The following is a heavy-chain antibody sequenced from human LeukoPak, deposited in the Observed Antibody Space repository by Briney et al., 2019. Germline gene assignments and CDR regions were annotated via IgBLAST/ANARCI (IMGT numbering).Heavy chain of an antibody. CDR2: VSGSGGET. Sequence: GGSLRLSCAASGFTFANYAMSWVRQAPGKGPEWVSSVSGSGGETHSTDSVKGRFTISRDNFKNTLYLQMNSLRAEDTAVYYCARDLGSGSQSVYFDFWGQGTLVTVSS. D-gene: IGHD1-26*01. J-gene: IGHJ4*02. V-gene: IGHV3-23*01. CDR1: GFTFANYA. CDR3: ARDLGSGSQSVYFDF.